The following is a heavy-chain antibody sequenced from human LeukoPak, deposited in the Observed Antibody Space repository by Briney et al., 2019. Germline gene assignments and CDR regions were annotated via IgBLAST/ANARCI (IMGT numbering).Heavy chain of an antibody. CDR2: TYYRSKWYN. J-gene: IGHJ4*02. CDR1: GDSVSSNSAA. CDR3: AGDLSGAVADAVFFDY. Sequence: SQTLSLTCAISGDSVSSNSAAWNWIRQSPSRGLEWLGRTYYRSKWYNDYAVSVKSRITINPDTSKNQFSLQLNSVTPEDTAVYYCAGDLSGAVADAVFFDYWGQGTLVTVSS. V-gene: IGHV6-1*01. D-gene: IGHD6-19*01.